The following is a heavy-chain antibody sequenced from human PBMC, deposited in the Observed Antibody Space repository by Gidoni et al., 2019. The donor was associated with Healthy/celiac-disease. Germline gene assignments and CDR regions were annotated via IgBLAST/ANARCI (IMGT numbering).Heavy chain of an antibody. CDR1: GFSLITSGVV. Sequence: QITLKESGPTLVKRTQTLTLTCTFSGFSLITSGVVVGWIRQPPGKAMEWLALIYWDDDKRYSPSLKSRLNITKETPKNKVVIKMTNRDHVDTATDYGAHVYDYDSSGYYGGRFDFDYWGQGTLVTVAS. V-gene: IGHV2-5*02. CDR2: IYWDDDK. J-gene: IGHJ4*02. CDR3: AHVYDYDSSGYYGGRFDFDY. D-gene: IGHD3-22*01.